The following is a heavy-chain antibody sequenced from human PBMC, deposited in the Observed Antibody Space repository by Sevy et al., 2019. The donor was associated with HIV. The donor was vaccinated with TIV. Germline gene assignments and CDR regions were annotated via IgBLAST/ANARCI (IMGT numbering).Heavy chain of an antibody. D-gene: IGHD4-17*01. CDR1: GGSVSSGRYY. J-gene: IGHJ6*02. CDR3: ARVTIDRYYYYYGIDV. Sequence: SETLSLTCTVSGGSVSSGRYYWSWIRQPPGKGLEWIGYIYYSGSTNYNPSLKSRVTISVDTSKNQFSLKLSSVTAADTAVSYCARVTIDRYYYYYGIDVWGQGTTVTVSS. V-gene: IGHV4-61*01. CDR2: IYYSGST.